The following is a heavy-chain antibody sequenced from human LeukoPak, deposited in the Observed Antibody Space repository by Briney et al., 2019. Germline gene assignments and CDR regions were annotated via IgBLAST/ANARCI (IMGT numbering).Heavy chain of an antibody. J-gene: IGHJ4*02. V-gene: IGHV4-30-4*01. CDR1: GGSISSGDYY. CDR3: AAYCSSTSCYTKPDY. D-gene: IGHD2-2*02. Sequence: NPSQTLSLTCTVSGGSISSGDYYWSWIRQPPGKGLEWIGYIYYSGSTYYNPSLKSRVTISVDTSKNQFSLKLSSVTAADTAVYYCAAYCSSTSCYTKPDYWGQGTLVTVSS. CDR2: IYYSGST.